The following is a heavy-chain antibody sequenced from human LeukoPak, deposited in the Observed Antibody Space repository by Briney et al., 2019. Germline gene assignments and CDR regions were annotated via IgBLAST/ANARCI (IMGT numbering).Heavy chain of an antibody. Sequence: GGSLRLSCAASGFTFSSYGMHWVRQAPGKGLEWVAFIRYDGSNKYYADSVKGRFTISRDNSKNTLYLQMNSLRAEDTAVYYCAKDSQVAAARGDAFDIWGQGTMVTVSS. CDR3: AKDSQVAAARGDAFDI. CDR1: GFTFSSYG. J-gene: IGHJ3*02. D-gene: IGHD6-13*01. V-gene: IGHV3-30*02. CDR2: IRYDGSNK.